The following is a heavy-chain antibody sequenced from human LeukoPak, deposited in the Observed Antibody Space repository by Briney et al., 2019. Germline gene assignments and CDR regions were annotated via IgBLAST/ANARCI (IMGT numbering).Heavy chain of an antibody. J-gene: IGHJ4*02. D-gene: IGHD1-1*01. CDR3: ARMSTTWRGLDY. CDR2: IKQDGSEK. Sequence: GGSLRLSCAGSGFTFSNYWMTWVRQAPGKGLEWVANIKQDGSEKYYVDSVEGRFTFSRDNAKNSLYLQMNSLRVEDTAVYYCARMSTTWRGLDYWGQGTQVIVSS. CDR1: GFTFSNYW. V-gene: IGHV3-7*01.